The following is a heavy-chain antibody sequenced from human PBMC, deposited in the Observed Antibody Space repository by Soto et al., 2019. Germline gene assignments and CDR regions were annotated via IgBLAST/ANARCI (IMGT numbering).Heavy chain of an antibody. CDR1: GFTVSSNY. CDR3: ATVLRGHNDNDGY. D-gene: IGHD5-12*01. Sequence: SLRLSCAASGFTVSSNYMSWVRQAPGKGLEWVSVIYSGGSTYYADSVKGRFTISRDNSKNTLYLQMNSLRAEDTAVYYCATVLRGHNDNDGYWGQGTLVTVSS. CDR2: IYSGGST. J-gene: IGHJ4*02. V-gene: IGHV3-53*01.